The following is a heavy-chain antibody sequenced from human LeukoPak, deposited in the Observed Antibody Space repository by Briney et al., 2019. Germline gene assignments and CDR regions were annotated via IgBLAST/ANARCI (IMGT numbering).Heavy chain of an antibody. V-gene: IGHV3-74*01. D-gene: IGHD2-2*01. CDR2: INSDGSST. CDR3: ALSPGYCSSTSCYAFDY. CDR1: GFTFSSYW. J-gene: IGHJ4*02. Sequence: GGSLRLSCAASGFTFSSYWMHWVRHAPGKGLVWVSRINSDGSSTSYADSVKGRFTISRDNAKNTLYLQMNSLRAEDTAVYYCALSPGYCSSTSCYAFDYWGQGTLVTVSS.